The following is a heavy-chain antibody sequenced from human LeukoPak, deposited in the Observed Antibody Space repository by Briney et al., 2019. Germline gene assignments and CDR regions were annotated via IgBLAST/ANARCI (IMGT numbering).Heavy chain of an antibody. V-gene: IGHV3-23*01. CDR3: AKGKGSSSSAIDW. D-gene: IGHD4/OR15-4a*01. CDR2: ISGSGGST. CDR1: GFTFNTYA. Sequence: GGSLRLSCAASGFTFNTYAMSWVRQAPGKGLEWVSAISGSGGSTYYADSVKGRFTISRDNSKNTLYLQIHSLRAEDTAVYYCAKGKGSSSSAIDWWGQGTLVTVSS. J-gene: IGHJ4*02.